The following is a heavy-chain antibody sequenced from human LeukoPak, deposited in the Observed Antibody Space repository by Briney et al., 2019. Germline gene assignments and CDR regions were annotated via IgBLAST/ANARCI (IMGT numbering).Heavy chain of an antibody. CDR2: ISSSSSTI. Sequence: PGGSLRLSCAASGFTVSSYSMNWVRQAPGRGLEWVSYISSSSSTIYYADSVKGRFTISRDNAKNSLYLQMNSLRAEDTAVYYCARAFGLTDYWGQGTLVTVSS. CDR3: ARAFGLTDY. J-gene: IGHJ4*02. CDR1: GFTVSSYS. D-gene: IGHD3/OR15-3a*01. V-gene: IGHV3-48*01.